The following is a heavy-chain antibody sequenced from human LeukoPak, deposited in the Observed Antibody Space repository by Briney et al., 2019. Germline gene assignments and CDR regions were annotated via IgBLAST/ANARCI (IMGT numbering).Heavy chain of an antibody. CDR2: IRYDGSNK. D-gene: IGHD1-26*01. CDR3: AKDLVISGSYFHY. CDR1: GFTFSSYG. Sequence: GGSLRLSCAASGFTFSSYGMHWVRQAPDKGLEWVAFIRYDGSNKYYADSVKGRFTISRDNSKNTLYLQMNSLRAEDTAVYYCAKDLVISGSYFHYWGQGTLVTVSS. V-gene: IGHV3-30*02. J-gene: IGHJ4*02.